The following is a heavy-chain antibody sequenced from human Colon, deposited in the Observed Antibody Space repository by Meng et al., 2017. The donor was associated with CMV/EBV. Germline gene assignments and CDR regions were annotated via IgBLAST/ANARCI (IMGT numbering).Heavy chain of an antibody. CDR1: GYTFSDHH. CDR3: ARAHNDYWTGYLDGFDI. Sequence: ASVKVSCKASGYTFSDHHMHWVRQAPGQGLEWMGWVNPKNGGIQYAQRFRGRVTMTRDTSTSTAFMELSSLRSDDTAVYYCARAHNDYWTGYLDGFDIWGQGTRVTVSS. V-gene: IGHV1-2*02. CDR2: VNPKNGGI. J-gene: IGHJ3*02. D-gene: IGHD3/OR15-3a*01.